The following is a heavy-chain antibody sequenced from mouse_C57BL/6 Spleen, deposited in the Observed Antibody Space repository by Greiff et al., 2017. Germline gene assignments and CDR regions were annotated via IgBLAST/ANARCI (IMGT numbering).Heavy chain of an antibody. J-gene: IGHJ1*03. D-gene: IGHD1-1*01. V-gene: IGHV1-84*01. CDR2: IYPGSGNT. CDR1: GYTFTDYY. CDR3: ARSTYYGSSQSFYWYFDV. Sequence: VQLQQSGPELVKPGASVKISCKASGYTFTDYYINWVKQRPGQGLEWIGWIYPGSGNTKYNEKFKGKATLTVDTSSSTAYMQLSSLTSEDSAVYFCARSTYYGSSQSFYWYFDVWGTGTTVTVSS.